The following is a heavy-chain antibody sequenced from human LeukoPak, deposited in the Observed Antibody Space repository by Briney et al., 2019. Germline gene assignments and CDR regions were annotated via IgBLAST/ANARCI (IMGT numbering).Heavy chain of an antibody. V-gene: IGHV3-53*01. Sequence: VGSLRLSCAASGFTVSSNYMNWVRQAPGKGLEWVSVIYSGGSTYYADSVKGRFTISRDNSKNTLYLQMNSLRAEDTAVYYCARDGRDIVAAYNAFDIWGQGTMVTVSS. CDR3: ARDGRDIVAAYNAFDI. J-gene: IGHJ3*02. CDR1: GFTVSSNY. CDR2: IYSGGST. D-gene: IGHD2-15*01.